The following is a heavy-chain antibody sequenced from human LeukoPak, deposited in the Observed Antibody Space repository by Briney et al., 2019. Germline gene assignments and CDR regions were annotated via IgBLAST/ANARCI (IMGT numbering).Heavy chain of an antibody. Sequence: ASVKVSCKASGYTFTGYYMHWVRQAPGQGLEWMGWINPNSGGTNYAQKFQGRVTMTRDTSISTAYMELSRLRSDDTAVYYCARARGYRSGSYPYMDVWGKGTTVTVSS. V-gene: IGHV1-2*02. CDR2: INPNSGGT. CDR3: ARARGYRSGSYPYMDV. CDR1: GYTFTGYY. D-gene: IGHD3-10*01. J-gene: IGHJ6*03.